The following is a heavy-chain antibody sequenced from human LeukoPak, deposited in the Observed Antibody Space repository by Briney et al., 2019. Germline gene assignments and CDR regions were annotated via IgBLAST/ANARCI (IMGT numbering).Heavy chain of an antibody. V-gene: IGHV3-21*01. CDR1: GFTFSSYS. J-gene: IGHJ4*02. Sequence: GGSLRLSCAASGFTFSSYSMNWVRQAPGKGLEWVSSITSSSIYIYYADSMKGRFTISRDNAKNSLYLQMDSLRAEDTAVYYCARDGITMRILEYWGQGTLVTVSS. D-gene: IGHD3-10*01. CDR3: ARDGITMRILEY. CDR2: ITSSSIYI.